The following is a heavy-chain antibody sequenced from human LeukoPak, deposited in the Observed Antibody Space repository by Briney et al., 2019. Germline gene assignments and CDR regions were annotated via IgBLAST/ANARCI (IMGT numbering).Heavy chain of an antibody. CDR2: IYYSGST. CDR3: ARGRRVSGSPVERRTQYYYYGMDV. J-gene: IGHJ6*02. D-gene: IGHD1-26*01. Sequence: PSETLSLTRTVSGGSISSHYWSWIRQPPGKGLEWIGYIYYSGSTNYNPSLKSRVTISVDTSKNQFSLKLSSVTAADTAVYYCARGRRVSGSPVERRTQYYYYGMDVWGQGTTVTVSS. V-gene: IGHV4-59*11. CDR1: GGSISSHY.